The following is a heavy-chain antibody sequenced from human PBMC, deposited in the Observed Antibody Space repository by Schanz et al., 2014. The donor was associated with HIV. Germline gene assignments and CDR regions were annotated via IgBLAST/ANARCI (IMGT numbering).Heavy chain of an antibody. CDR3: AKDRITGTAPPNYGLDV. J-gene: IGHJ6*02. V-gene: IGHV3-9*01. CDR1: GFTFDDYA. D-gene: IGHD1-1*01. Sequence: EVQLMESGGGLVQPGRSLRLSCAASGFTFDDYAMHWVRQVPGKGLEWVSGISWNSDYIGYVDSVKGRFTISRDNAENSLYLQMNSLRAEDTALYYCAKDRITGTAPPNYGLDVWGQGTTVTVSS. CDR2: ISWNSDYI.